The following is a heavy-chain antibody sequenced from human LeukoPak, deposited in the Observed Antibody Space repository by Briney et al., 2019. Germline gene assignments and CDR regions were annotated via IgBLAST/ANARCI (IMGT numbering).Heavy chain of an antibody. CDR3: ARDTPTCSGGSCSPPFDY. CDR1: GFTFSSYE. Sequence: PGVSLRLSCAASGFTFSSYEMKWLRQAPGEGLEWVSYISSSGSTIYYADSVKGRFTISRDNAKNSLYLQMNSLRAEDTAVYYCARDTPTCSGGSCSPPFDYWGQGTLVTVSS. CDR2: ISSSGSTI. J-gene: IGHJ4*02. V-gene: IGHV3-48*03. D-gene: IGHD2-15*01.